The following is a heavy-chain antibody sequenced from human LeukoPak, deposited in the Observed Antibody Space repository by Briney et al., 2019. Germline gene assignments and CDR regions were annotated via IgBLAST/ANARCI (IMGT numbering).Heavy chain of an antibody. CDR1: GFTFSSYS. V-gene: IGHV3-48*01. CDR2: ISSSSSTI. D-gene: IGHD2-15*01. Sequence: GGSLRLSCAASGFTFSSYSMNWVRQAPGKGLEWVSYISSSSSTIYYADSVKGRFTISRDNAKNTLYLQMNSLRAEDTAVYYCAKDLGYCSGGSCYTAFDYWGQGTLVTVSS. CDR3: AKDLGYCSGGSCYTAFDY. J-gene: IGHJ4*02.